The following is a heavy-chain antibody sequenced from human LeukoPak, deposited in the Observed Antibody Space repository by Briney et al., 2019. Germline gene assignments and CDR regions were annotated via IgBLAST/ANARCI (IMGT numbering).Heavy chain of an antibody. Sequence: PGGSLRLSCAASGFTFSDYYMNWVRQTPGKGLEGVSYISPSGSNTYYADSVKGRFTISRDNAKNSLYLQMNSLRAEDTAVYYCAREATISSWGQGTLVTVSS. CDR2: ISPSGSNT. J-gene: IGHJ4*02. V-gene: IGHV3-11*01. D-gene: IGHD3-3*01. CDR1: GFTFSDYY. CDR3: AREATISS.